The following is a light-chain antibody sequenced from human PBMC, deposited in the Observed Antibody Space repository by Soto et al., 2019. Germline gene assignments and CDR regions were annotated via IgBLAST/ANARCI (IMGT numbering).Light chain of an antibody. CDR2: DAS. Sequence: DIQMTQSPSTLSASVGDTVTVTVLASQSVGGWLAWYQQKPGEAPKLLIYDASALPRGVPSGFSGSGSGTKFTLTIASLQPDDFATYYCQQYETFSGTFGPGTKVDIK. J-gene: IGKJ1*01. CDR3: QQYETFSGT. V-gene: IGKV1-5*01. CDR1: QSVGGW.